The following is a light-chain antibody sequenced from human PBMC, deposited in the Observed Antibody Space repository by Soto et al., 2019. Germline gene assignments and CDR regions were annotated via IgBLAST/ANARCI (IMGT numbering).Light chain of an antibody. CDR3: QQDYSTPRT. CDR2: SAS. CDR1: QSVLYSSHNKTY. V-gene: IGKV4-1*01. Sequence: DIVMTQSPDSLAVSLGERATINCKSSQSVLYSSHNKTYLAWYQQKPGQPPKLLIYSASTRESGVPDRFSGSGSGTDFTFTICTLQAKDVALDDCQQDYSTPRTFGHGTKVEIK. J-gene: IGKJ1*01.